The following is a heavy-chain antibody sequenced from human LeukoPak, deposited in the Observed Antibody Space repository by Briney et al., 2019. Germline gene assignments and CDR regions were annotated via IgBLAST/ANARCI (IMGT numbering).Heavy chain of an antibody. Sequence: PGGSLRLSCAASGFTFSSYAMHWVRQAPGKGLEYVSAIVSNGGATYYANSVKGRFTISRDNSKNTLNLQMNSLRVEDTAVYYCAKDPRASSAYYYDRLGYWGQGTLVPSPQ. V-gene: IGHV3-64*01. CDR2: IVSNGGAT. CDR1: GFTFSSYA. D-gene: IGHD3-22*01. J-gene: IGHJ4*02. CDR3: AKDPRASSAYYYDRLGY.